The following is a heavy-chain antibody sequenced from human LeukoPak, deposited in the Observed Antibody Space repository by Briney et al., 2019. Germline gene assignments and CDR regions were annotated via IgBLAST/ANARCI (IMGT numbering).Heavy chain of an antibody. CDR3: ARDSPAYFSGGSCFSGGMDV. J-gene: IGHJ6*01. Sequence: PGGSLRLSCAASGFTFSSYAMHWVRQAPGKGLEWVAVISYDGSNKYYADSVKGRFTISRDNSKNTLYLQMNSLRAEDTAVYYCARDSPAYFSGGSCFSGGMDVWGQGTTVTVSS. CDR2: ISYDGSNK. V-gene: IGHV3-30-3*01. CDR1: GFTFSSYA. D-gene: IGHD2-15*01.